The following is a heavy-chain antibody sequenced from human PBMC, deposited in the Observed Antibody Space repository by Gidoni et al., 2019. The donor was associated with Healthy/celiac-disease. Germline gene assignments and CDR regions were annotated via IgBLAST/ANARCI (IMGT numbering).Heavy chain of an antibody. D-gene: IGHD1-1*01. V-gene: IGHV3-53*01. J-gene: IGHJ6*02. Sequence: EVQLVESGGGLIQPGGSLRLSCAASRFTVSSNYMSWVRQAPGKGLAWVSVIYSGGSTYYADSVKGRFTISRDNSKNTLYLQMNSLRAEDTAVYYCARHQAGDNWNDDVYYYGMDVWGQGTTVTVSS. CDR2: IYSGGST. CDR1: RFTVSSNY. CDR3: ARHQAGDNWNDDVYYYGMDV.